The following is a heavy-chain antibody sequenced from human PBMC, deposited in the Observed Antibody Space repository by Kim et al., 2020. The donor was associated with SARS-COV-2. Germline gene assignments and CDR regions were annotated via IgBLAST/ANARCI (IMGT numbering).Heavy chain of an antibody. V-gene: IGHV3-9*01. CDR1: GFTFDDYA. CDR2: ISWNSGSI. J-gene: IGHJ3*02. Sequence: GGSLRLSCAASGFTFDDYAMHWVRQAPGKGLEWVSGISWNSGSIGYADSVKGRFTISRDNAKNSLYLQMNSLRAEDTALYYCAKFGVDSNDAFDIWGQGTMVTVSS. D-gene: IGHD3-10*01. CDR3: AKFGVDSNDAFDI.